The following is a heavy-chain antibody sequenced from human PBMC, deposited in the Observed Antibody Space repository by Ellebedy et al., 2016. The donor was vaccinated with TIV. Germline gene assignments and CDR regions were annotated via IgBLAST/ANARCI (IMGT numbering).Heavy chain of an antibody. Sequence: MPSETLSLTCTVSGGSISSGDYYWSWIRQPPGKGLEWIGDIYYSGSTYYNPSLKSRVTISVNTSKNQFSLQLSAVTAADTAVYYCARAGRGYSYGPLIGWGQGTLVTVSS. CDR3: ARAGRGYSYGPLIG. V-gene: IGHV4-30-4*01. CDR2: IYYSGST. CDR1: GGSISSGDYY. D-gene: IGHD5-18*01. J-gene: IGHJ4*02.